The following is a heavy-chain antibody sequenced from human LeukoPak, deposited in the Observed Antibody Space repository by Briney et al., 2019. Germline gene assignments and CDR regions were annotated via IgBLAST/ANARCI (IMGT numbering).Heavy chain of an antibody. CDR3: ARHVEIAVAGPIDY. D-gene: IGHD6-19*01. CDR1: GGSISSSRDY. CDR2: IYYSGST. Sequence: SETLSLTCTVSGGSISSSRDYWGWIRQPTGKRLEWIGSIYYSGSTYYNPSLKSRVTISVDTSKNQFSLKLSSVTAADTGVYYCARHVEIAVAGPIDYWGQGTLVTVSS. V-gene: IGHV4-39*01. J-gene: IGHJ4*02.